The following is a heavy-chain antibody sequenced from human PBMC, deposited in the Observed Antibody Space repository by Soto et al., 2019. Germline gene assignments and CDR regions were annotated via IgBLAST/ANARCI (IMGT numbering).Heavy chain of an antibody. Sequence: PGGSLRLSCASSGFTFSSYSMNWVRQAPGKGLEWVSYISSSSSTIYYADSVKGRFTISRDNAKNSPYLQMNSLRDEDTAVYYCASITMVRGASLGGAFDIWGQGTMVTVSS. CDR3: ASITMVRGASLGGAFDI. CDR1: GFTFSSYS. V-gene: IGHV3-48*02. CDR2: ISSSSSTI. D-gene: IGHD3-10*01. J-gene: IGHJ3*02.